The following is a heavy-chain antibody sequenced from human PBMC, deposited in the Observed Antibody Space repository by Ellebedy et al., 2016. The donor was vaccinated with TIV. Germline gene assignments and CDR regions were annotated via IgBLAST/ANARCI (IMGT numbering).Heavy chain of an antibody. D-gene: IGHD2-21*01. J-gene: IGHJ4*02. CDR3: AKVGRRKIVMVIET. CDR1: GFTFGDYA. CDR2: IRGAAGST. Sequence: PGGSLRLSCTASGFTFGDYAVSWFRQAPGKGLEWVSTIRGAAGSTSYAESVKGRFTIASDTSKKVLSLQMSSLSVEDTAVYYCAKVGRRKIVMVIETWGQGTPVTVSS. V-gene: IGHV3-23*01.